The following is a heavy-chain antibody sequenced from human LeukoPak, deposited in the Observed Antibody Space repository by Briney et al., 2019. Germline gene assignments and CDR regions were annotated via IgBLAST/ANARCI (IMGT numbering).Heavy chain of an antibody. CDR2: MYYSGST. CDR3: ARHFADILTSNDAFDI. V-gene: IGHV4-39*01. Sequence: SETLSLTCTVPGGSISSSSYYWGWIRQPPGKGLEWIGSMYYSGSTYNNPSLKSRVTISVDTSKNQFSLKLSSVTAADTAVYYCARHFADILTSNDAFDIWGQGTMVTVSS. J-gene: IGHJ3*02. CDR1: GGSISSSSYY. D-gene: IGHD3-9*01.